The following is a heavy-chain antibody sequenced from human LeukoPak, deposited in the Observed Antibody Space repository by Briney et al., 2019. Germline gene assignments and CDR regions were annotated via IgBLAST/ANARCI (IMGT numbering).Heavy chain of an antibody. V-gene: IGHV3-21*01. Sequence: GGSLRLSCAASGFTFSSYSINWVRQAPGKGLEWVSSISSSSSYIYYADSVKGRFTISRDNAKNSLYLQMNSLRAEDTAVYYCARDARRDGYSYYFDYWGQGTLVTVSS. J-gene: IGHJ4*02. CDR3: ARDARRDGYSYYFDY. D-gene: IGHD5-24*01. CDR2: ISSSSSYI. CDR1: GFTFSSYS.